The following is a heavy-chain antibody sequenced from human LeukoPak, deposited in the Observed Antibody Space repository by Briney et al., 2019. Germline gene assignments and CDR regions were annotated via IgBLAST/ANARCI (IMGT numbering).Heavy chain of an antibody. Sequence: GGSLRLSCAVSGFTFRGAAMTWVRQAPGKGLDWVSLISSSDNHAYYADSVKGRFTITRDNSKNTLSLQMNSLRVEDTAIYYCAKDIQLSTWGLGTRVTVSS. J-gene: IGHJ3*01. V-gene: IGHV3-23*01. D-gene: IGHD5-24*01. CDR3: AKDIQLST. CDR1: GFTFRGAA. CDR2: ISSSDNHA.